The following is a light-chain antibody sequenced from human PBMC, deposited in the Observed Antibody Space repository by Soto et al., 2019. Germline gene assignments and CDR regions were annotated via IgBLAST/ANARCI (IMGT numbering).Light chain of an antibody. CDR3: QAWDSRTVV. Sequence: SYELTQPPSVSVSPVQTASITCSGDKLGDKYACWYQQKPGQSPVLVIYQDSKRPSGIPERFSGSNSGNTATLTISGTQAMDEADYYCQAWDSRTVVFGGGTKLTVL. V-gene: IGLV3-1*01. J-gene: IGLJ2*01. CDR1: KLGDKY. CDR2: QDS.